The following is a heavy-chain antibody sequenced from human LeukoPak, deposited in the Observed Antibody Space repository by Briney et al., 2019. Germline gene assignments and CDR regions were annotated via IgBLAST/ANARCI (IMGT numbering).Heavy chain of an antibody. CDR2: VSAYNGNT. CDR1: GYTFTSYG. D-gene: IGHD4-17*01. Sequence: ASVKVSCEASGYTFTSYGISWVRQTPGQGLEWMGWVSAYNGNTNYAQKLQARVTMTTDTSTSTAYMEMRSVRSDDTAVYYCARVGDYGDYLGYWGXGTXVTXXS. CDR3: ARVGDYGDYLGY. V-gene: IGHV1-18*01. J-gene: IGHJ4*02.